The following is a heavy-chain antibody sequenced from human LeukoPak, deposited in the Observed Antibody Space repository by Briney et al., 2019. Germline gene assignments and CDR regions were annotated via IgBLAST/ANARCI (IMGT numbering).Heavy chain of an antibody. CDR2: IYYSGST. CDR3: ARHANGVRDY. D-gene: IGHD2-8*01. V-gene: IGHV4-39*01. J-gene: IGHJ4*02. CDR1: GSSITRGLYS. Sequence: NPSETLSLTCTVSGSSITRGLYSWGWIRQPPGKGLEWIGTIYYSGSTARNPSLKSRLTISLDTSKNQYSLNLTSVTAADTAFYYCARHANGVRDYWGQGTLVSVSS.